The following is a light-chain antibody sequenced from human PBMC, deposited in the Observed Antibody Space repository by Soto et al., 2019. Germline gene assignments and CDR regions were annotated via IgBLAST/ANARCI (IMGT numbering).Light chain of an antibody. J-gene: IGLJ1*01. CDR1: SSDVGGYNY. V-gene: IGLV2-11*01. CDR3: CSYAGNFPYV. Sequence: QSALTQPRSVSGSPGQSVTISSTGTSSDVGGYNYVSWYQQHPGKAPKLMIYDVSKRPSGVPDRFSGSKSGNTASLTISGLQAEDEADYYCCSYAGNFPYVFGAGTKLTVL. CDR2: DVS.